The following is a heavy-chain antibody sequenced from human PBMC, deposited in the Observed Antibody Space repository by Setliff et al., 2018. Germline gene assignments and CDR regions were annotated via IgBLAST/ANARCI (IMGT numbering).Heavy chain of an antibody. V-gene: IGHV1-46*01. CDR2: INPSGGST. D-gene: IGHD3-9*01. CDR3: ARDPTTYYDILTGSSSRRYGMDV. CDR1: GSTFTSYY. Sequence: SVQVSCKASGSTFTSYYMHWVRQAPGQGLEWMGIINPSGGSTSYAQRFQGRVTMTRDTSTSTVYMELSSLRSEDTAVYYCARDPTTYYDILTGSSSRRYGMDVWGQGTTVTVSS. J-gene: IGHJ6*02.